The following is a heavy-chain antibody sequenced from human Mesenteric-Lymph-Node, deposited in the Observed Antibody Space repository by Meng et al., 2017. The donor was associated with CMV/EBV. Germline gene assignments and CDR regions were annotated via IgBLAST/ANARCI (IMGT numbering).Heavy chain of an antibody. Sequence: SGDTFNRNAISWVRQAPGQGLEWMGGIIPIFGTPNYAQKLQGRVTITADKSTSTVYMELSSLRSEDTAVYYCAREGARGPKNPFDYWGQGTLVTVSS. J-gene: IGHJ4*02. CDR3: AREGARGPKNPFDY. V-gene: IGHV1-69*06. D-gene: IGHD2-15*01. CDR1: GDTFNRNA. CDR2: IIPIFGTP.